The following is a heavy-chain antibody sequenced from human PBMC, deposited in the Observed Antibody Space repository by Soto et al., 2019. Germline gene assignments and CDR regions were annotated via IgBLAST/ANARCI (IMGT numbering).Heavy chain of an antibody. CDR1: GGSISGSSYY. Sequence: SEALSVTCTVSGGSISGSSYYWGWIRQPPGKGLEWIGSIYYSGSTYYNPSLKSRVTISVDTSKNQFSLKLSSVTAADTAVYYCARLGGDIVYYDSSGYYHAEYFQHWGQGTLVTVS. J-gene: IGHJ1*01. V-gene: IGHV4-39*01. CDR3: ARLGGDIVYYDSSGYYHAEYFQH. D-gene: IGHD3-22*01. CDR2: IYYSGST.